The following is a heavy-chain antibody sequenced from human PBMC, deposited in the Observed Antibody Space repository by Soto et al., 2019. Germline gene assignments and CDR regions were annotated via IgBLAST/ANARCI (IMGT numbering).Heavy chain of an antibody. CDR2: ISGSGGST. V-gene: IGHV3-23*01. D-gene: IGHD6-13*01. J-gene: IGHJ2*01. Sequence: EVQLLESGGGLVQPGGSLRLSCAASGFTFSSYAMSWVRQAPGKGLEWVSAISGSGGSTYYADSVKGRFTISRDNSKNTLDLQMNSLRAEDTAVYYCAKDPSFDRSSWTDWYFDLWGRGTLVTVSS. CDR3: AKDPSFDRSSWTDWYFDL. CDR1: GFTFSSYA.